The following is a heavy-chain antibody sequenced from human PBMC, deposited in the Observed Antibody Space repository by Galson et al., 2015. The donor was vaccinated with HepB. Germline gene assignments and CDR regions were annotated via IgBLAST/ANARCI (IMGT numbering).Heavy chain of an antibody. D-gene: IGHD1-26*01. CDR3: AILGDSGSYRYFDY. J-gene: IGHJ4*02. CDR1: GYTFTRYA. Sequence: SVKVSCRASGYTFTRYAMHWVRQAPGQRLEWMGWINAGNGNTKYSQKFQGRVTITRDTSASTAYMELSSLRSEDTAVHYCAILGDSGSYRYFDYWGQGTLVTVSS. V-gene: IGHV1-3*01. CDR2: INAGNGNT.